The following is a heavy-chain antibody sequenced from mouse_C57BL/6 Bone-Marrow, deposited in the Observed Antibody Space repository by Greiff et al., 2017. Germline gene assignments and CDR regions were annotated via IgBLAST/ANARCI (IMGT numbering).Heavy chain of an antibody. V-gene: IGHV1-54*01. D-gene: IGHD2-2*01. CDR1: GYAFTNYL. J-gene: IGHJ2*01. CDR3: ARPLIYYGYLDY. CDR2: INPGSGGT. Sequence: VQLQQSGAELVRPGTSVKVSCKASGYAFTNYLIEWVKQRPGQGLEWIGVINPGSGGTNYNEKFKGKATLTADKSSSTAYMQLSSLTSEDSAVYFCARPLIYYGYLDYWGQGTTRTVSS.